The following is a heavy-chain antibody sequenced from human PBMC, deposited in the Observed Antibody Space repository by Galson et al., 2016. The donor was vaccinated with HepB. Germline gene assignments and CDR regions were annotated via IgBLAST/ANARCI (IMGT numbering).Heavy chain of an antibody. D-gene: IGHD2-15*01. J-gene: IGHJ3*02. CDR3: ARGTFCSGDSCYSPAFEM. Sequence: SLRLSCAASGFTFSSYAMHWVRQAPGKGLEWVAVIWFDGSNKNYVDSVRGRFTISRDNSKNTLYLQMNTLRAEDTAVYYCARGTFCSGDSCYSPAFEMWGQGTMVTVSS. V-gene: IGHV3-33*08. CDR1: GFTFSSYA. CDR2: IWFDGSNK.